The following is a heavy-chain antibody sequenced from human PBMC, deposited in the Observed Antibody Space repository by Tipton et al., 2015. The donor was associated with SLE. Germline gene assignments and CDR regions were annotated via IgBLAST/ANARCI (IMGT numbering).Heavy chain of an antibody. Sequence: TLSLTCTVSGGSISSSSYYWGWIRQPPGKGLEWIGSIYYSGSTYYNPSLKSRVTISVDTSKNQFSLKLSSVTAADTAVYYCARGGMVGYYGMDVWGQGTTVTVSS. CDR1: GGSISSSSYY. J-gene: IGHJ6*02. V-gene: IGHV4-39*07. CDR3: ARGGMVGYYGMDV. CDR2: IYYSGST. D-gene: IGHD3-10*01.